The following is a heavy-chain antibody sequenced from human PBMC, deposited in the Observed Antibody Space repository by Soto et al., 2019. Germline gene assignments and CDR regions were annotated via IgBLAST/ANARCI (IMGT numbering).Heavy chain of an antibody. D-gene: IGHD6-13*01. CDR2: ISAYNGNT. CDR3: ARVIAAAADFDY. Sequence: QVQLVQSGAEVKKPGASVKVSCKASSYTFASYGISWVRQSPGQGLEWMGWISAYNGNTNYAQKLQGRVTMTTDTSTSTDYMELRCLRSDDTAVYYCARVIAAAADFDYWGQGTLVTVSS. CDR1: SYTFASYG. J-gene: IGHJ4*02. V-gene: IGHV1-18*01.